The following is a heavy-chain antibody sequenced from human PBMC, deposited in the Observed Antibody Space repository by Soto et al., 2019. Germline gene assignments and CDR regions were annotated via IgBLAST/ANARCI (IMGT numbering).Heavy chain of an antibody. CDR3: ARPLCVAGRCSFYFALDV. CDR2: TFPGDSDT. V-gene: IGHV5-51*01. D-gene: IGHD6-6*01. Sequence: GESLKISCKGSGYDFTSHWIAWVRQMPGKGLEWMGITFPGDSDTRYSPSFQGQVAISADKSITTAYLQWSSLKASDTAIYYCARPLCVAGRCSFYFALDVWGQGTTVTVSS. J-gene: IGHJ6*01. CDR1: GYDFTSHW.